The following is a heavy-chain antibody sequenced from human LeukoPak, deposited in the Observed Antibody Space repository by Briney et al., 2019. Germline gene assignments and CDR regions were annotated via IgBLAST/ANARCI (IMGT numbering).Heavy chain of an antibody. J-gene: IGHJ4*02. Sequence: SGPTLVNPTETLTLTCTFSGFSLTTSGVGVAWIRQPPGQALEWLAVIYWDDDKRYRPSLRNRPTITKDTSRNQVVLTMTNMDPVDTATYYCAHRLDQRTNWNYGNFDYWGQGTLVTVSS. CDR1: GFSLTTSGVG. D-gene: IGHD1-7*01. CDR3: AHRLDQRTNWNYGNFDY. CDR2: IYWDDDK. V-gene: IGHV2-5*02.